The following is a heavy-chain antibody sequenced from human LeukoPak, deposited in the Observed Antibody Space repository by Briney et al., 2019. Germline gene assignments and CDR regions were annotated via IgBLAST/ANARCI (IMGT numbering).Heavy chain of an antibody. CDR1: GYTFTSYY. Sequence: PEASVKVSCKASGYTFTSYYIHWVRQAPGQGLEWMGIINPSGGSTSYAQKFQGRVTMTRDTSISTAYMELSRLRSDDTAVYYCASIGYNHYFDYWGQGTLVTVSS. V-gene: IGHV1-46*01. CDR2: INPSGGST. J-gene: IGHJ4*02. CDR3: ASIGYNHYFDY. D-gene: IGHD5-24*01.